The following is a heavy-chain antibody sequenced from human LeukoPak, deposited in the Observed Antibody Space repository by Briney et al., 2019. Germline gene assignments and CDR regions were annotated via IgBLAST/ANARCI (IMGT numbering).Heavy chain of an antibody. CDR3: AREMTTVTTYFAY. CDR2: ISSSGSTI. V-gene: IGHV3-48*03. D-gene: IGHD4-17*01. CDR1: GFTFSSYE. J-gene: IGHJ4*02. Sequence: GSLRLSCAASGFTFSSYEMNWVRQAPGKGLEWVSYISSSGSTIYYADSVKGRFTISRDNAKNSLYLQMNSLRAEDTAVYYCAREMTTVTTYFAYWGQGTLVTVSS.